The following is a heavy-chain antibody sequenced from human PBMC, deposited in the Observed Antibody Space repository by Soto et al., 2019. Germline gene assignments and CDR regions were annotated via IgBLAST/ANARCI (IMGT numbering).Heavy chain of an antibody. CDR3: TTARGAVITMVRGVIITSLEI. Sequence: LLCAASGFALSNAWMSWVRQPPGKGLEWVGRIKSKTDGGTTDYAAPVKGRFTTSRDDSKNTLYLQMNSLKTEDTAVYYCTTARGAVITMVRGVIITSLEIWGQATMLTVS. CDR1: GFALSNAW. J-gene: IGHJ3*02. V-gene: IGHV3-15*01. D-gene: IGHD3-10*01. CDR2: IKSKTDGGTT.